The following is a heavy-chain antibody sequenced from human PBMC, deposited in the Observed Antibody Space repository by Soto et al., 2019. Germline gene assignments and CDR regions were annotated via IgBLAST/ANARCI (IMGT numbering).Heavy chain of an antibody. CDR1: GFSFSSFW. D-gene: IGHD3-22*01. J-gene: IGHJ3*02. CDR3: ARDGSISDSSGQYYYDVFDI. Sequence: EVQLVESGGGLVQPGGSLRLSCAASGFSFSSFWMTWVRRAPGKGLEWVANIEADGSRKNYMDSVKGRFIISRDNAKRSLYLQMNRLRVEDTAVYYCARDGSISDSSGQYYYDVFDIWGQGTMVTVSS. V-gene: IGHV3-7*01. CDR2: IEADGSRK.